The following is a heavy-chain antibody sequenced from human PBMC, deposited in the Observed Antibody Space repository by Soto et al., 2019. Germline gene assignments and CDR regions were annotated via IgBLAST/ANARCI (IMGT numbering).Heavy chain of an antibody. Sequence: GGSLRLSCTASGFTFGGYAMSWVRQAPGKGLEWVGFIRSTDYGGTTEYAASVKGRLNILRDDSKSIAYLQMNSLKTEDTAVYYCTRDSTVPPYSDYYYGMDAWGQGTMVTVSS. CDR1: GFTFGGYA. D-gene: IGHD2-2*01. J-gene: IGHJ6*02. CDR3: TRDSTVPPYSDYYYGMDA. V-gene: IGHV3-49*04. CDR2: IRSTDYGGTT.